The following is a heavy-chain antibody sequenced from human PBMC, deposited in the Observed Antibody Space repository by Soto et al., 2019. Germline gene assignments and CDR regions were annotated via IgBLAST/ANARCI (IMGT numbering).Heavy chain of an antibody. CDR1: GFTFSSYG. J-gene: IGHJ3*02. CDR2: ISYDGSNK. D-gene: IGHD6-13*01. Sequence: GGSLRLSCAASGFTFSSYGMHWVRQAPGKGLEWVAVISYDGSNKYYADSVKGRFTISRDNSKNTLYLQMNSLRAEDTAVYYCAKNQQEGAFDIWGQGTMVTVSS. V-gene: IGHV3-30*18. CDR3: AKNQQEGAFDI.